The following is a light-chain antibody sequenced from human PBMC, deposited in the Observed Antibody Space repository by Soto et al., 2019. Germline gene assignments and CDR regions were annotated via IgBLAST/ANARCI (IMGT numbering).Light chain of an antibody. CDR3: QQYRRLWS. J-gene: IGKJ1*01. Sequence: DIQMTQYPSSLSTSVGDRVTITCRASESISTWLAWYQQKPGKAPKLLIYGASSIDTGVPARFSGSGSGTEFTLTISSLQSDDFSIYYCQQYRRLWSFGQGTKVDIK. V-gene: IGKV1-5*03. CDR2: GAS. CDR1: ESISTW.